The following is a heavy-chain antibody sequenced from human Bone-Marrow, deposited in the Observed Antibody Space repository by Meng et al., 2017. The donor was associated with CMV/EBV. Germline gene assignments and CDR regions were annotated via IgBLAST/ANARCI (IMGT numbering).Heavy chain of an antibody. D-gene: IGHD3-10*01. CDR2: IYYSGST. CDR1: GGSISSSSYY. V-gene: IGHV4-39*07. Sequence: SETLSLTCTVSGGSISSSSYYWGWIRQPPGKGMEWIGSIYYSGSTYYNPSLKSRVTISVDTSKNQFSLKLSSVTAADTAVYYCARRSLANNRMVRGVYFDYWGQGTLVTVYS. J-gene: IGHJ4*02. CDR3: ARRSLANNRMVRGVYFDY.